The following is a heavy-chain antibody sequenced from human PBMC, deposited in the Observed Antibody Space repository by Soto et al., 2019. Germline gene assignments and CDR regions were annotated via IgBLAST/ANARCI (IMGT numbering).Heavy chain of an antibody. J-gene: IGHJ4*02. CDR3: ARDVVLDGATTFDY. Sequence: GGSLRLSCAASGFTFSSYGMHWVRQATGKGLEWVAVIWYDGSNKYYADSVKGRFTISRDKSKNTLYLQMNSLRAEDTAVYYCARDVVLDGATTFDYWGQGTLVTVSS. CDR1: GFTFSSYG. V-gene: IGHV3-33*01. CDR2: IWYDGSNK. D-gene: IGHD1-1*01.